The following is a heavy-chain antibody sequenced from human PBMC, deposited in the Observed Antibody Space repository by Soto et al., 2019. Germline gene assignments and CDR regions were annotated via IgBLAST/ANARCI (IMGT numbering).Heavy chain of an antibody. CDR1: GFTFSSYD. CDR3: ARGPALERNYDFWSGYSPYYYYYMDV. V-gene: IGHV3-13*01. D-gene: IGHD3-3*01. CDR2: IGTAGDT. J-gene: IGHJ6*03. Sequence: GGSLRLSCAASGFTFSSYDMHWVRQATGKGLEWVSAIGTAGDTYYPGSVKGRFTISRENAKNSLYLQMNSLRAGDTAVYYCARGPALERNYDFWSGYSPYYYYYMDVWGKGTTVTVSS.